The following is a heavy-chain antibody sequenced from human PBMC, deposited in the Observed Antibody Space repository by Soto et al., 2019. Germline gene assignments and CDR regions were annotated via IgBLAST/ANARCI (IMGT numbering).Heavy chain of an antibody. CDR3: ARERDGHNPNWFDL. CDR2: IYSGGST. Sequence: EVQVVETGGGLIQPGGSLRLSCAVSGFTVSSNYMSWVRQPPGKGPEWVSDIYSGGSTYYADSVKGRFTISRHNFKNTLYLQMNSLRAEDTAVYYCARERDGHNPNWFDLWGQGTLVTVSS. J-gene: IGHJ5*02. CDR1: GFTVSSNY. D-gene: IGHD2-8*01. V-gene: IGHV3-53*02.